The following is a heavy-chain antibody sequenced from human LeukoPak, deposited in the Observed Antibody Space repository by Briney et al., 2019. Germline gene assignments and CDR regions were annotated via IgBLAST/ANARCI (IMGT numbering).Heavy chain of an antibody. D-gene: IGHD3-16*01. CDR2: IDPDDSYT. CDR3: ARRPGGVLADTDFFES. V-gene: IGHV5-10-1*01. CDR1: GHNLATHY. J-gene: IGHJ4*02. Sequence: GESLKISCKDSGHNLATHYINWVRQMPGKGLEWMGRIDPDDSYTNYSPAFQGHVTMSSDKSSRTAYLQWSRLEASDTAMYYCARRPGGVLADTDFFESWGQGTLVIVSS.